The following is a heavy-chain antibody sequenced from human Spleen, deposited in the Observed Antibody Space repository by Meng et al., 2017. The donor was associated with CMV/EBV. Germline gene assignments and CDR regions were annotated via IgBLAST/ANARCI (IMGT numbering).Heavy chain of an antibody. D-gene: IGHD3-10*01. CDR2: IKSKIDGGTA. J-gene: IGHJ3*02. CDR3: TTEAFIREFEKDAFDI. Sequence: GGSLRLSCAASGFTSGNAWMSWVRQAPGKGLEWVGRIKSKIDGGTADYAAPVKGRFTISRDDSKNALYLRMDSLKTEDTALYYCTTEAFIREFEKDAFDIWGQGTVVTVSS. CDR1: GFTSGNAW. V-gene: IGHV3-15*01.